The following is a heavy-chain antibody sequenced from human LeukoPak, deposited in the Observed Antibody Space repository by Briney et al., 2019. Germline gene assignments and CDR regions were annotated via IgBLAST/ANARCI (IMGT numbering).Heavy chain of an antibody. J-gene: IGHJ4*02. V-gene: IGHV3-23*01. CDR1: GFTFSSYA. CDR2: ISGSGGST. CDR3: ARDENYYGSGTYTHRGY. D-gene: IGHD3-10*01. Sequence: GGSLRLSCAASGFTFSSYAMSWVRQAPGKGLEWVSAISGSGGSTYYADSVKGRFTISRDNSKNTLYLQMNSLRAEDTAVYYCARDENYYGSGTYTHRGYWGQGTLVTVSS.